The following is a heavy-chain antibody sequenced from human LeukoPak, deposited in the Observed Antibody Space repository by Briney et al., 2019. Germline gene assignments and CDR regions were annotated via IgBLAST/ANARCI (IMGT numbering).Heavy chain of an antibody. Sequence: ASVKVSCKTSGYTLTSYDINWVRQAPGQGLEWMGGISAYNGNTNYAQKLQGRVTMTTDTSTSTAYMELRSLRSDDTAVYYCARVENSGSLAEYFQHWGQGTLVTASS. D-gene: IGHD1-26*01. V-gene: IGHV1-18*01. CDR3: ARVENSGSLAEYFQH. CDR1: GYTLTSYD. J-gene: IGHJ1*01. CDR2: ISAYNGNT.